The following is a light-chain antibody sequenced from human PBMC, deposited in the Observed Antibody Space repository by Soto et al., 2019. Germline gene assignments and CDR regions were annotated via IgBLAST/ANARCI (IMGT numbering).Light chain of an antibody. J-gene: IGKJ3*01. V-gene: IGKV2-28*01. CDR2: LGS. Sequence: DIVMTQSPLSLPVTPGEPASISCRSSQSLLHNNGYNYLDWYLQKPGQSPQLLIYLGSNRASGVPDRFSGSGSGTDFTLTISRLEPEDFAVYYCQQYGSSPFTFGPGTKVDIK. CDR1: QSLLHNNGYNY. CDR3: QQYGSSPFT.